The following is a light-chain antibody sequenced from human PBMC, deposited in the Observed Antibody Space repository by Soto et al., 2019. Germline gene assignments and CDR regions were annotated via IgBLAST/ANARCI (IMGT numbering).Light chain of an antibody. V-gene: IGLV2-14*01. CDR1: SSDVGGYNY. CDR2: DVS. CDR3: SSYTSSSTYV. J-gene: IGLJ1*01. Sequence: ALTQPASVSGSPGQSITISCTGTSSDVGGYNYVSWYQQHPGKAPKLMTYDVSNRPSGFSNRFSGSKSGNTASLTISGLQAEDEADYYCSSYTSSSTYVFGTGTKVTVL.